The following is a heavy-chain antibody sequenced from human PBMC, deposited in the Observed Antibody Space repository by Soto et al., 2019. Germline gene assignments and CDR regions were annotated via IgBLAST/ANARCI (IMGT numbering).Heavy chain of an antibody. CDR2: TYYRSKWYN. V-gene: IGHV6-1*01. CDR3: ARDGAAAGNDAFDI. CDR1: GESVSSNSAA. Sequence: SQTLSLTSAISGESVSSNSAAWNWIRQSPARGLEWLGRTYYRSKWYNDYAVSVKSRITINPDTSKNQFSLQLNSVTPEDTAVYYCARDGAAAGNDAFDIWGQGAMVTVSS. J-gene: IGHJ3*02. D-gene: IGHD6-13*01.